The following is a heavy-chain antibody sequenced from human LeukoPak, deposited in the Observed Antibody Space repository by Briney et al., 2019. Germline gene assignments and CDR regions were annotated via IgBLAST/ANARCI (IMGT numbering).Heavy chain of an antibody. D-gene: IGHD6-13*01. Sequence: AGGSLRLSCAASGFTFSSYSMNWVRQAPGKGLERVSYIGSSGSTMYYADSVKGRFTISRDNAKNSLYLQMNSLRDEDTAVYYCTSTIGAGGTSLDYWGQGTLVTVSS. J-gene: IGHJ4*02. CDR3: TSTIGAGGTSLDY. CDR2: IGSSGSTM. CDR1: GFTFSSYS. V-gene: IGHV3-48*02.